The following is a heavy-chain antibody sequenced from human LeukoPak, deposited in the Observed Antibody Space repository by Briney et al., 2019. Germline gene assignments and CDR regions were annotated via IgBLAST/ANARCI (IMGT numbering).Heavy chain of an antibody. J-gene: IGHJ6*03. Sequence: GGSLRLSCAVSGFTFSSYGMHWVRQAPGKGLEWVAFIRYDGSNKYYADSVKGRFTISRDNSKNTLYLQMNSLRAEDTAVYYCAKGYSFYYYYYMDVWGKGTTVTVSS. D-gene: IGHD5-18*01. CDR2: IRYDGSNK. CDR1: GFTFSSYG. CDR3: AKGYSFYYYYYMDV. V-gene: IGHV3-30*02.